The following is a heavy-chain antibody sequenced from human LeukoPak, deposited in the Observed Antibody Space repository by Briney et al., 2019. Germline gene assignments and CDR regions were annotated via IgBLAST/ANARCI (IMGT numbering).Heavy chain of an antibody. CDR1: GYTFTGYH. Sequence: ASVKVSCRASGYTFTGYHMHWVRQAPGQGLEWMGRINPNSGGTNYVQKFQGRVTMTRDTSISTAYMELSRLRSDDTAVYYCVLEVLSSGWVSWGQGTLVTVSS. CDR3: VLEVLSSGWVS. D-gene: IGHD6-19*01. CDR2: INPNSGGT. V-gene: IGHV1-2*06. J-gene: IGHJ5*02.